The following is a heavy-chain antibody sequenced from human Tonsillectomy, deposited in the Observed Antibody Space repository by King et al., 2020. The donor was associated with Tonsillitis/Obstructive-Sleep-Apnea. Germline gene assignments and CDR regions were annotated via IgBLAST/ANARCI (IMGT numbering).Heavy chain of an antibody. CDR2: ISYDGSNK. CDR1: GFTFSSYG. V-gene: IGHV3-30*18. Sequence: QLVQSGGGVVQPGRSLRLSCAASGFTFSSYGMHWVRQAPGKGLEWVAVISYDGSNKYYADSVKGRFTISRDNSKNTLYLQMNSLRAEDTAVYYCAKDKSGSYYEGSDYWGQGTLVTVSS. J-gene: IGHJ4*02. D-gene: IGHD1-26*01. CDR3: AKDKSGSYYEGSDY.